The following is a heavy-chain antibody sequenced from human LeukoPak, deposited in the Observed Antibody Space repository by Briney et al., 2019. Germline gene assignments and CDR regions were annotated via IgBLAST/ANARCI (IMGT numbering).Heavy chain of an antibody. J-gene: IGHJ4*02. V-gene: IGHV3-30*02. CDR2: IRYDGSNK. D-gene: IGHD4-17*01. Sequence: GGSLRLSCAASGFTFSSYGMHWVRQAPGKGLEWVAFIRYDGSNKYYADSVKGRFTISRDNSKNTLYLQMNSLRAEDTAVYYCAKDPNDYGDYFDYWGQGTLVTVSS. CDR3: AKDPNDYGDYFDY. CDR1: GFTFSSYG.